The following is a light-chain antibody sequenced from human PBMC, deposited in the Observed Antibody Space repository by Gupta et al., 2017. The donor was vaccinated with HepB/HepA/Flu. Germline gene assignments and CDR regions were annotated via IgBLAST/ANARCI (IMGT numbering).Light chain of an antibody. CDR1: SNIGTPYD. J-gene: IGLJ3*02. V-gene: IGLV1-40*01. CDR3: QSFDSSLSAWV. Sequence: SNIGTPYDIHWYQQLPGTAPKLIMYDSNNRPSGVPNRFSGSKSGTSASLAITGLQAEDEADYYCQSFDSSLSAWVFGGGTKLTVL. CDR2: DSN.